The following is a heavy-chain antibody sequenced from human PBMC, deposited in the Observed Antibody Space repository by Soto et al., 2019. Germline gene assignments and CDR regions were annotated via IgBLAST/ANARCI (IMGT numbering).Heavy chain of an antibody. Sequence: GASVKVSCKASGYTFTSNAMHWARQAPGQRLEWMGWMNAGNGNTKYSQKFQGRVTITRDTSASTADVELSSLRSEDTAVYYCASEYCGGDCYSAARYGMDVWGQGTTVTVS. CDR1: GYTFTSNA. V-gene: IGHV1-3*01. D-gene: IGHD2-21*02. CDR2: MNAGNGNT. J-gene: IGHJ6*02. CDR3: ASEYCGGDCYSAARYGMDV.